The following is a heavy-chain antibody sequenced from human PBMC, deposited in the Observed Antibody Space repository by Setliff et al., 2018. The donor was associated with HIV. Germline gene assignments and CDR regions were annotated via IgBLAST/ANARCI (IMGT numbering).Heavy chain of an antibody. CDR3: ARIRGSHYYGSGKWYFDY. CDR2: IYYSGST. Sequence: SETLSLTCTVSGGSISSSSYYWGWIRQPPGKGLEWIGSIYYSGSTYYNPSLQSRVTISVDTSKNQFSLKLSSVTAADTAVYYCARIRGSHYYGSGKWYFDYWGQGTLVTVSS. J-gene: IGHJ4*02. V-gene: IGHV4-39*07. CDR1: GGSISSSSYY. D-gene: IGHD3-10*01.